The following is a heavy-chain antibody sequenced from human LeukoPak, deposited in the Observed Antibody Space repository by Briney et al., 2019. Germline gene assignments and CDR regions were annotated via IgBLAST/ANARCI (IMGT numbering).Heavy chain of an antibody. J-gene: IGHJ6*03. Sequence: KTSETLSLTCAVYVGSFSGYYWSWIRQPPGKGLEWIGEINHGGSTNYNSSLKSRVTISVDTSKNQFSLKLSSVTAVDTAVYYCARGYYGSGSHCCHMDVWGKGTTITVS. D-gene: IGHD3-10*01. CDR3: ARGYYGSGSHCCHMDV. V-gene: IGHV4-34*01. CDR1: VGSFSGYY. CDR2: INHGGST.